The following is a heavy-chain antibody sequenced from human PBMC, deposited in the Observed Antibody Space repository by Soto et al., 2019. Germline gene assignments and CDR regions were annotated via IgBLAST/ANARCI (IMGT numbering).Heavy chain of an antibody. CDR1: GGTFSSYS. D-gene: IGHD3-10*01. Sequence: ASVKVSCKASGGTFSSYSISWVRQAPVQGLEWMGVIIPIFGTANYAQKFQGRVTITADESTSTAYMELSSLRSEDTAVYYCARLLQYPSYYGSGRHGMDVWCQGTTVTVSS. J-gene: IGHJ6*02. CDR3: ARLLQYPSYYGSGRHGMDV. V-gene: IGHV1-69*13. CDR2: IIPIFGTA.